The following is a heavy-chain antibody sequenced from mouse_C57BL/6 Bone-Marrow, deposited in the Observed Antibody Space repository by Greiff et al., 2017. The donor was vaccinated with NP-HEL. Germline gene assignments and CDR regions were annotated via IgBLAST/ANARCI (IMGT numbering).Heavy chain of an antibody. D-gene: IGHD1-1*01. CDR1: GYTFTSYG. CDR2: IYPRSGNT. J-gene: IGHJ4*01. V-gene: IGHV1-81*01. CDR3: ARWITTGYYYAMDY. Sequence: VQLQQSGAELARPGASVKLSCKASGYTFTSYGISWVKQRTGQGLEWVGEIYPRSGNTYYNEKFKGKATLTADKSSSTAYMELRSLTSEDSAVYFCARWITTGYYYAMDYWGQGTSVTVSS.